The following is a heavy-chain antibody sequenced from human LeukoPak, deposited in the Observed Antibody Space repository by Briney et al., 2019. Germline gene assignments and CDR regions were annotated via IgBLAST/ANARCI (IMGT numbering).Heavy chain of an antibody. J-gene: IGHJ6*02. CDR1: GFTFGSYW. CDR2: ISSGSSYI. D-gene: IGHD2-2*01. Sequence: GGSLRLSCAASGFTFGSYWMHWVRQAPGKGLEWVSSISSGSSYIYYADSVKGRFTISRDNAKNSLYLQMNSLRAEDTAVYYCARLLGYCSSTSCPGGMDVWGQGTTVTVSS. V-gene: IGHV3-21*01. CDR3: ARLLGYCSSTSCPGGMDV.